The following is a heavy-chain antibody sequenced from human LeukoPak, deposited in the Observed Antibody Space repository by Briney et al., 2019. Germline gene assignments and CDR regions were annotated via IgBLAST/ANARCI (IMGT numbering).Heavy chain of an antibody. J-gene: IGHJ4*02. CDR1: GFTFNNYV. D-gene: IGHD5-24*01. V-gene: IGHV3-64*04. CDR3: ARGDGYNFFDY. Sequence: PGGSLRLSCSASGFTFNNYVMHWVRQTPGKGLEYVSVISSSGGSTFYADSVKGRFTISRDNSENTLYLQMKSLRAEDTAVYYCARGDGYNFFDYWGQGTLVTVSS. CDR2: ISSSGGST.